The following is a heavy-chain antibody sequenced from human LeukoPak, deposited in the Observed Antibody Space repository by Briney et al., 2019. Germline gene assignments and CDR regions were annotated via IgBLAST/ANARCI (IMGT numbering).Heavy chain of an antibody. CDR3: ARALYYYDSSGSPGGY. D-gene: IGHD3-22*01. Sequence: SVKVSCKASGGTLSSYAISWVRQAPGQGLEWMGGIIPIFGTANYAQKFQGRVTITADESTSTAYMELSSLRSEDTAVYYCARALYYYDSSGSPGGYWGQGTLVTVSS. J-gene: IGHJ4*02. CDR1: GGTLSSYA. V-gene: IGHV1-69*01. CDR2: IIPIFGTA.